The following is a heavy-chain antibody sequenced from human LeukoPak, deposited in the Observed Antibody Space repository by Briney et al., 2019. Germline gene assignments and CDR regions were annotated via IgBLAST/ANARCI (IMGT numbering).Heavy chain of an antibody. J-gene: IGHJ5*02. CDR3: ARDVDCSSTSCYIEPSWFDP. D-gene: IGHD2-2*02. Sequence: ASVKVSCKASGYTFTGYYMHWVRQAPGQGLEWMGWINPNSGGTNYAQKFQGRVTMTRDTSISTAYMELSSLRSEDTAVYYCARDVDCSSTSCYIEPSWFDPWGQGTLVTVSS. CDR1: GYTFTGYY. CDR2: INPNSGGT. V-gene: IGHV1-2*02.